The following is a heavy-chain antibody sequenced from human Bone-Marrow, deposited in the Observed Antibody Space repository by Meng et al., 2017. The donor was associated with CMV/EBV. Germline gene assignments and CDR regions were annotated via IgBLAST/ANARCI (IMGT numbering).Heavy chain of an antibody. CDR1: GFTFDDHA. CDR2: ISSSSSYI. J-gene: IGHJ4*02. V-gene: IGHV3-21*01. CDR3: ARRVAIIGTTPFDD. D-gene: IGHD1-20*01. Sequence: GGSLRLSCAASGFTFDDHAMHWVRQAPGKGLEWVSSISSSSSYIYYADSVKGRFTISRDKAKNTVYLQMNSLRAEDTSVYYCARRVAIIGTTPFDDWGQGTLVTVSS.